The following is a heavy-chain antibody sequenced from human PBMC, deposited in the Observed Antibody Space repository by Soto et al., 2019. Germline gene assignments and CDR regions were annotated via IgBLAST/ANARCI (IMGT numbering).Heavy chain of an antibody. Sequence: QVQLVESGGGVVQPGRSLRLSCAASGFTFSSYGMHWVRQAPGKGLEWVAVIWYDGSNKYYADSVKGRFTISRDNSKNTLYLQMNSLRAEDTAVYYCARGLVVPAAMQYYYYYYMDVWAKGPRSPSP. CDR1: GFTFSSYG. V-gene: IGHV3-33*01. CDR2: IWYDGSNK. J-gene: IGHJ6*03. D-gene: IGHD2-2*01. CDR3: ARGLVVPAAMQYYYYYYMDV.